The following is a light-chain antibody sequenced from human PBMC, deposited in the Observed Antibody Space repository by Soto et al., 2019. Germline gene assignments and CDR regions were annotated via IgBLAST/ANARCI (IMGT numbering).Light chain of an antibody. V-gene: IGLV3-21*01. J-gene: IGLJ2*01. Sequence: SYVLTQPPSVSVAPGETARLSCGGNNVGSRSVHWYQQKPGQAPFLVIYYDSDRPSGIPERFSGSNSGNTATLIISRVEAGDEADYYCQVWEATGDQVVFGGGTKLTVL. CDR3: QVWEATGDQVV. CDR1: NVGSRS. CDR2: YDS.